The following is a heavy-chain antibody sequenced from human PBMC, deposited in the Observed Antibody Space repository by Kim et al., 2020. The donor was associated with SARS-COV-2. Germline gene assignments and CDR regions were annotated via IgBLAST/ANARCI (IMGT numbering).Heavy chain of an antibody. D-gene: IGHD1-26*01. CDR1: GGSISSSNW. Sequence: SETLSLTCAVSGGSISSSNWWSWVRQPPGKGLEWIGEIYHSGSTNYNPSLKSRVTISVDKSKNQFSLKLSSVTAADTAVYYCARDRELKDYYYYGMDVWGQGTTVTVSS. CDR2: IYHSGST. V-gene: IGHV4-4*02. J-gene: IGHJ6*02. CDR3: ARDRELKDYYYYGMDV.